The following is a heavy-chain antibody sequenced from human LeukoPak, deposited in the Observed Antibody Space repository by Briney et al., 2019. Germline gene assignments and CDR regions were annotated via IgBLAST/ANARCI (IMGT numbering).Heavy chain of an antibody. CDR1: GGSISSTTYY. J-gene: IGHJ4*02. V-gene: IGHV4-39*01. D-gene: IGHD3-22*01. Sequence: KPSETLSLTCTVSGGSISSTTYYWGWIRQPPGKGLEWIGSIYYSGTTYYNPSLKSRLTISVDTSKNQFSLKLNSVTAADTAVYYCARGPHERSGYPDDWGQGTLVTVSS. CDR3: ARGPHERSGYPDD. CDR2: IYYSGTT.